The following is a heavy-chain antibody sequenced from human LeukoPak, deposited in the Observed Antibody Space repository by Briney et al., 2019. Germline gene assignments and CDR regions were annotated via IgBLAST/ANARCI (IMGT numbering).Heavy chain of an antibody. Sequence: GGSLRLSCIASGFSFSGHWMHWARQLPGKGLVWVSRISPTGSTTSYADSVKGRFTVSRDNAKNTLYLQVNNLRAEDTAVYYCARGPDSNWSGLDFWGQGTLLTLSS. V-gene: IGHV3-74*01. CDR1: GFSFSGHW. CDR3: ARGPDSNWSGLDF. J-gene: IGHJ4*02. CDR2: ISPTGSTT. D-gene: IGHD6-6*01.